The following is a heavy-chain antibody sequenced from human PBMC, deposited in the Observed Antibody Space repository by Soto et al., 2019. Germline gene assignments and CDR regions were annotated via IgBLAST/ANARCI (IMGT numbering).Heavy chain of an antibody. Sequence: QVQLVQSGAEVKKPGASVKVSCMASGYTFTRYYMNWVRQAPGQGLEWMGIINPSGGSTSYAQKFQGRVTLTRDTSTSTVYMELSSLRPEDTAVYYCARGGGQTVSDYWGQGTLVTVSS. D-gene: IGHD3-16*01. CDR3: ARGGGQTVSDY. V-gene: IGHV1-46*01. CDR2: INPSGGST. J-gene: IGHJ4*02. CDR1: GYTFTRYY.